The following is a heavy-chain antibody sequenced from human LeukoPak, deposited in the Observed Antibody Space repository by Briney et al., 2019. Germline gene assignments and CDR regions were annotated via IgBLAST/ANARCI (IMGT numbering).Heavy chain of an antibody. CDR1: GFTFSSYA. D-gene: IGHD6-13*01. J-gene: IGHJ4*02. CDR2: ISGSGGST. Sequence: GGSLRLSCAASGFTFSSYAMSWVRQAPGKGQEWVSAISGSGGSTYYADSVKGRFTISRDNSKNTLYLQMNSLKAEDTAVYYCAKDLAQIAAAASDYWGQGTLVTVSS. V-gene: IGHV3-23*01. CDR3: AKDLAQIAAAASDY.